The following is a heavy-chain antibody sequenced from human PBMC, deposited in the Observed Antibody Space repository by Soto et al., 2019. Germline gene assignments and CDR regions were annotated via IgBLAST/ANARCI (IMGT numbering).Heavy chain of an antibody. CDR1: VFPFSSYF. D-gene: IGHD3-3*01. V-gene: IGHV3-23*01. J-gene: IGHJ4*02. CDR2: ITANSGST. CDR3: AKSREWPNRYFDS. Sequence: GGSLRLALSASVFPFSSYFMVGVRPAPGKGLEWVSTITANSGSTAYGDSVKGRFTIPRENSKSTLYLQMNSRGVGDRVAYYGAKSREWPNRYFDSGGREP.